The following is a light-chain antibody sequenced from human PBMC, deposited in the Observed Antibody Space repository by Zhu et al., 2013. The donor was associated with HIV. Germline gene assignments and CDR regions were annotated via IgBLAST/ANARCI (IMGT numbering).Light chain of an antibody. J-gene: IGLJ1*01. Sequence: QSALTQPASVSGSPGQSITISCTGSSNDVGGYNYVSWYQQHPGKAPKLMIYEATKRPSGVPDRFSGSKSGNTASLTISGLQAEDEADYYCCAYAGSYTYVFGTGTKVTVL. CDR2: EAT. CDR1: SNDVGGYNY. V-gene: IGLV2-11*01. CDR3: CAYAGSYTYV.